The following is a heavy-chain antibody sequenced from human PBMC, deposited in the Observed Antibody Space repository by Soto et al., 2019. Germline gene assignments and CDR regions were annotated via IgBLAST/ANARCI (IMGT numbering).Heavy chain of an antibody. CDR1: GYTFTGYY. J-gene: IGHJ6*02. CDR2: INPNSGGT. CDR3: ARGRYSYGDYYGMDV. D-gene: IGHD5-18*01. V-gene: IGHV1-2*04. Sequence: ASVKVSCKASGYTFTGYYMHWVRQAPGQGLEWMGWINPNSGGTNYAQKFQGWVTMTRDTSISTAYMELSRLRSDDTAVYYCARGRYSYGDYYGMDVWGQGTTVTVSS.